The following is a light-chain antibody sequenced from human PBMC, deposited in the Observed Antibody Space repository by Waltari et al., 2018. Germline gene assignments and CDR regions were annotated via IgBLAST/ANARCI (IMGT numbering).Light chain of an antibody. CDR3: QQYYNVPRT. CDR2: EAS. V-gene: IGKV1-33*01. J-gene: IGKJ5*01. CDR1: QHVSKY. Sequence: DIQMTQSPSSLSASIGDRVTITCQASQHVSKYLNWYQQKPGKAPNLLSYEASNLHRGVPSRVSGSGSGTHFTFTISSLQPEDIATYYCQQYYNVPRTFGQGTRLEIK.